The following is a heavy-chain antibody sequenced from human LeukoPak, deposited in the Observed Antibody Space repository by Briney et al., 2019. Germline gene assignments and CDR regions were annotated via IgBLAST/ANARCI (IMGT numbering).Heavy chain of an antibody. Sequence: PGGSLRLSCAASGFTVSSNYMTWVRQAPGKGLEWVSIIYGGGATYYAGSVKGRFTISRDNPKNTLYLQMNSLRADDTAVYYCVLIPGSGYWGQGTLVTVSS. J-gene: IGHJ4*02. CDR2: IYGGGAT. D-gene: IGHD1-26*01. CDR3: VLIPGSGY. CDR1: GFTVSSNY. V-gene: IGHV3-66*01.